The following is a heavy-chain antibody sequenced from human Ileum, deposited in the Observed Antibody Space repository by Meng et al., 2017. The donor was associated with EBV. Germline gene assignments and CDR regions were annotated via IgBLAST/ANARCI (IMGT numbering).Heavy chain of an antibody. CDR2: ISHTGTT. V-gene: IGHV4-34*01. Sequence: GQHQTWGARLLQPSETLSPPCGVYGGSFSNYYWTWIRQPPGKGLEWIGEISHTGTTKYNPSLKNRVTISLDTSNNQFSLNLNSVTAADTALYYCARYGTCGANSFYCFDPWGQGTLVTVSS. CDR3: ARYGTCGANSFYCFDP. J-gene: IGHJ5*02. D-gene: IGHD4-23*01. CDR1: GGSFSNYY.